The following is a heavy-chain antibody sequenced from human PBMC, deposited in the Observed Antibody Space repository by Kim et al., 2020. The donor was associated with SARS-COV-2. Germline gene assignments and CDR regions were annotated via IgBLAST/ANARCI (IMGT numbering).Heavy chain of an antibody. J-gene: IGHJ4*02. Sequence: GGSLRLSCAASQFTFNCCGMHWVRQAPGKGLEWVAVTSYDGSDKYYADSVKGRFTISRDNSKNTLYLQMNSLRVEDTAVYYCAKERVGGSCWWGPFDYWGQGTLVTVSS. D-gene: IGHD6-13*01. CDR3: AKERVGGSCWWGPFDY. CDR2: TSYDGSDK. CDR1: QFTFNCCG. V-gene: IGHV3-30*18.